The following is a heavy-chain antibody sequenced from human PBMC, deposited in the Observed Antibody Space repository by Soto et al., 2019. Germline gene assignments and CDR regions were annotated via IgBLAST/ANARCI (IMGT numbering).Heavy chain of an antibody. CDR1: GFTSSDYY. V-gene: IGHV3-11*06. CDR2: ISMSSIYT. J-gene: IGHJ6*02. CDR3: ASGYWASQTANHTGWYC. D-gene: IGHD2-2*03. Sequence: GVLRLSCAASGFTSSDYYMSWVRQAPGEGRERGSYISMSSIYTDYADSVKGRFTISRDNAKNALYLQRNSLRAEDTAVYYCASGYWASQTANHTGWYCWGQGSRVTVSS.